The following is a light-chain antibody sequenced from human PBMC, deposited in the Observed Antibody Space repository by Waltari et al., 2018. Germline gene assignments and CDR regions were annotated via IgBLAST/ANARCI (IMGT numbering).Light chain of an antibody. CDR3: QVWHYSGEDVWV. CDR2: NDD. CDR1: NIGSRS. J-gene: IGLJ3*02. Sequence: SYVLPQPPSVSVAPGHTARLSCGGNNIGSRSVHWYQPRPGQAPVVVVYNDDARPPGIPERFSGSNSGSTATLTISGVEAGDEAAYYCQVWHYSGEDVWVFGGGTKLTVL. V-gene: IGLV3-21*02.